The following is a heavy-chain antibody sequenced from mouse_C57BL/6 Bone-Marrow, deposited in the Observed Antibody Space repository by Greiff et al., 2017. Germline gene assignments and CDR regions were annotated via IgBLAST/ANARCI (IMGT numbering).Heavy chain of an antibody. D-gene: IGHD1-1*01. J-gene: IGHJ1*03. CDR3: AKMGSTVVARNWYFDV. Sequence: EVKLMESGPGLAKPSQTLSLTCSVTGYSITSDYWNWIRKFPGNKLEYMGYISYSGSTYYNPSLKSRISITRDTSKNQYYLQLNSVTTEDTATYYCAKMGSTVVARNWYFDVWGTGTTVTVSS. CDR2: ISYSGST. V-gene: IGHV3-8*01. CDR1: GYSITSDY.